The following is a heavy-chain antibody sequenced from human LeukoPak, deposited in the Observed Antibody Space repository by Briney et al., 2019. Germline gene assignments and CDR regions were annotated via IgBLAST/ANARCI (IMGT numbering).Heavy chain of an antibody. CDR1: GDSVSSNSAA. CDR3: ARGADNWNYDNFDY. V-gene: IGHV6-1*01. Sequence: ASQTLSLTCAISGDSVSSNSAAWNWIRQSPSRGLEWLGRTYYRSKWYNDYAVSVKSRITINPDTSKNQFSLQLNSVTPEGTAVYYCARGADNWNYDNFDYWGQGTLVTVSS. D-gene: IGHD1-7*01. CDR2: TYYRSKWYN. J-gene: IGHJ4*02.